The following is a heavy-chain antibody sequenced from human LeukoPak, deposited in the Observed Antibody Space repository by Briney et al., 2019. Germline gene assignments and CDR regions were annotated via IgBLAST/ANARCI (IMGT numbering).Heavy chain of an antibody. J-gene: IGHJ4*02. CDR1: GYSFTSYW. V-gene: IGHV5-51*01. CDR2: IYPGDSDT. Sequence: GESLKISCKGSGYSFTSYWIGWVRPMPGKGLEWVGIIYPGDSDTRYSPSFQGQITISADKSISTAYLQWSSLKASDTAMYYCARRPGENEAYFDYWGQGTLVTVSS. CDR3: ARRPGENEAYFDY. D-gene: IGHD3-10*01.